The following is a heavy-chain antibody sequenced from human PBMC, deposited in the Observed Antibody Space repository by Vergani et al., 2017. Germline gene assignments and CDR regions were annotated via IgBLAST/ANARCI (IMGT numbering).Heavy chain of an antibody. D-gene: IGHD6-13*01. J-gene: IGHJ1*01. V-gene: IGHV3-30-3*01. CDR3: ARAPWQQLPSFQH. Sequence: VQLVESGGGLVPPGRSLRLSCAASGFSFGDYAMTWVRQAPGKGLEWVAVISYDGSNKYYADSVKGRFTISRDNSKNTLYLQMNSLRAEDTAVYYCARAPWQQLPSFQHWGQGTLVTVSS. CDR1: GFSFGDYA. CDR2: ISYDGSNK.